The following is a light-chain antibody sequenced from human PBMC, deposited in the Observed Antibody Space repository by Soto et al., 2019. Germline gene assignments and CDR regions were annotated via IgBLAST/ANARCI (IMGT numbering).Light chain of an antibody. Sequence: QSALTQPASVSGSPGQSITISCSGTSSDVGRYNAVSWYQQHPGKVPQLMIYDVSIRPSGISDRFSASKSGNMASLTISGLQAEDGADYYCSSYTVSGSYVFGTGTKSPS. CDR2: DVS. CDR3: SSYTVSGSYV. J-gene: IGLJ1*01. V-gene: IGLV2-14*03. CDR1: SSDVGRYNA.